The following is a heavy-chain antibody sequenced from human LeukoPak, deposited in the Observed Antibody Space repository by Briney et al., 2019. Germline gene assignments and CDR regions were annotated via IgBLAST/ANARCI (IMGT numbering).Heavy chain of an antibody. CDR3: ARPRGSGWYGGFDI. J-gene: IGHJ3*02. D-gene: IGHD6-19*01. CDR2: MYYTGST. V-gene: IGHV4-59*08. CDR1: GGSFSGYY. Sequence: PSETLSLTFAVYGGSFSGYYWSWIRLPPGKGLEWIGYMYYTGSTKYNPSLKSRVTISVDTSKNQLSLKLSSVTAADTAVYYCARPRGSGWYGGFDIWGQGTMVTVSS.